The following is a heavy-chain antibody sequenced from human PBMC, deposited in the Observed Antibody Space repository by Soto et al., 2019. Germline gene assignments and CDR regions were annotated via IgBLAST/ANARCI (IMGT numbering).Heavy chain of an antibody. V-gene: IGHV3-11*01. Sequence: QVQLVESGGGLVKTSGSLRIACAASGFTFSDYYMSWVRQAPGKGLEWVSYISSSGNTIYYADSVKGRFTISRDNAKNSVYLQMNSLRAEDTALYFCAKTSSENYYDPVFSWGQGTLVTVSS. J-gene: IGHJ4*02. CDR1: GFTFSDYY. CDR3: AKTSSENYYDPVFS. CDR2: ISSSGNTI. D-gene: IGHD3-22*01.